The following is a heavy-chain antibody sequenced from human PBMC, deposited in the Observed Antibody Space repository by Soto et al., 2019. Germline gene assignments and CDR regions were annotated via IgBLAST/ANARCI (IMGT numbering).Heavy chain of an antibody. Sequence: ASVKVSCKASGYTFTSYGISWVRQAPGQGLEWMGWISAYNGNTNYAQKLQGRVTMTTDTSTSTAYMELRSLRSDDTAVYYCARGRITIFGVVMNAFDIWDQGTMVTVSS. V-gene: IGHV1-18*04. CDR1: GYTFTSYG. CDR3: ARGRITIFGVVMNAFDI. D-gene: IGHD3-3*01. J-gene: IGHJ3*02. CDR2: ISAYNGNT.